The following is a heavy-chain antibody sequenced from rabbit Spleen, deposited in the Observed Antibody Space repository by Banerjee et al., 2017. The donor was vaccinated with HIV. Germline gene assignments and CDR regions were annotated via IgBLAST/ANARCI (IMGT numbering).Heavy chain of an antibody. V-gene: IGHV1S45*01. D-gene: IGHD2-1*01. CDR2: IDTNDGDT. Sequence: QEQLEESGGGLVKPGGTLTLTCTASGVSFSDNHYMCWVRQAPGKGLKWIACIDTNDGDTDFANWPKGRFTISKTSSTTVTLQMTSLTAADTATYFCARDFDFWGQGTLVTVS. CDR1: GVSFSDNHY. CDR3: ARDFDF. J-gene: IGHJ3*01.